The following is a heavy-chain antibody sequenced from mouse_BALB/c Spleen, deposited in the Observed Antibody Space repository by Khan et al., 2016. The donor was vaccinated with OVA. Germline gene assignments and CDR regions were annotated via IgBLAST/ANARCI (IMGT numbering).Heavy chain of an antibody. CDR2: IYPGDGET. V-gene: IGHV1-80*01. J-gene: IGHJ3*01. Sequence: QVQLKESGAELVRPGSSVKISCKASGYAFSRYWMNWVKQRPGQGLEWIGQIYPGDGETKYNGKFKGKVTLTADKSSSTAYMQLSSLTSEDSAVYFCARSGYDYVAYWGQGTLGTVSA. D-gene: IGHD2-14*01. CDR1: GYAFSRYW. CDR3: ARSGYDYVAY.